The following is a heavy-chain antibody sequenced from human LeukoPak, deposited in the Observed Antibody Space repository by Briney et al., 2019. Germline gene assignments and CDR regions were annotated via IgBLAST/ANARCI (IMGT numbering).Heavy chain of an antibody. V-gene: IGHV4-31*03. CDR3: ARGSFYYAMDV. CDR1: GGYINSGSYY. Sequence: PSQTLSLTCTVSGGYINSGSYYWSWIRQNPGKGLEWIGYIYDRGTIDYNPSLKSRLMISVDTSKNQFSLNLNSVTAADTAVYYCARGSFYYAMDVWGQGTTVTVSS. CDR2: IYDRGTI. J-gene: IGHJ6*02.